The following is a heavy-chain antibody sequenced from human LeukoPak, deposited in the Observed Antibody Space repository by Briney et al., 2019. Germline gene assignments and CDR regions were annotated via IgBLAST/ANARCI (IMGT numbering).Heavy chain of an antibody. D-gene: IGHD5-12*01. CDR2: ISAYNGNT. CDR3: AREAGYSGYDSPYWYFDL. J-gene: IGHJ2*01. Sequence: ASVKVSCKASGYTFTSYGISWVRQAPGQGLEWMGWISAYNGNTNYAQKLQGRVTMTTDTSTSTAYMELRSLRSDDTAVYYRAREAGYSGYDSPYWYFDLWGRGTLVTVSS. CDR1: GYTFTSYG. V-gene: IGHV1-18*01.